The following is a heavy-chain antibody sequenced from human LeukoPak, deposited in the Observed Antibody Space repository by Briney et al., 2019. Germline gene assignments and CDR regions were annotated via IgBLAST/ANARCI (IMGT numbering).Heavy chain of an antibody. CDR3: ARHARAAAADNWFDP. V-gene: IGHV4-39*07. Sequence: SETLSLTCTVSGGSVSISSYYWGWIRQPPGKGLEWIGSIYYSGSTYYSPSLKSRVTISVDTSKNQFSLKLTSVTAADTAVYYCARHARAAAADNWFDPWGQGTLVTVSS. CDR2: IYYSGST. J-gene: IGHJ5*02. CDR1: GGSVSISSYY. D-gene: IGHD6-13*01.